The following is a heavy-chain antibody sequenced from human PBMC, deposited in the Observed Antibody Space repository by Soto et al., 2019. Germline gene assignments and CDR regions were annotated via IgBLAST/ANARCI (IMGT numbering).Heavy chain of an antibody. D-gene: IGHD3-3*01. J-gene: IGHJ6*04. CDR3: AREEGLRFLEWLSPLGMDV. CDR1: GFTFSSYG. Sequence: GGSLRLSCAASGFTFSSYGMHWVRQAPGKGLEWVAVISYDGSNKYYADSVKGRFTISRDNSKNTLYLQMNSLRAEDTAVYYCAREEGLRFLEWLSPLGMDVWGKGTTVTVSS. CDR2: ISYDGSNK. V-gene: IGHV3-30*03.